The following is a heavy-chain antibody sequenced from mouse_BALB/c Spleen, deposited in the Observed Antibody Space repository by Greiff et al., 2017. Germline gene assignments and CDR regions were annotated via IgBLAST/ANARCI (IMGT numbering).Heavy chain of an antibody. J-gene: IGHJ2*01. V-gene: IGHV14-1*02. CDR2: IDPENGNT. D-gene: IGHD2-10*02. CDR3: ARWGYGNLYFDY. Sequence: VQLKQSGAELVRPGALVKLSCKASGFNIKDYYMHWVKQRPEQGLEWIGWIDPENGNTIYDPKFQGKASITADTSSNTAYLQLSSLTSEDTAVYYCARWGYGNLYFDYWGQGTTLTVSS. CDR1: GFNIKDYY.